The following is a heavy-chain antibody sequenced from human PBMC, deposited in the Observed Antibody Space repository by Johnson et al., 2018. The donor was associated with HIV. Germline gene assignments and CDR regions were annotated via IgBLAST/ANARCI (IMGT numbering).Heavy chain of an antibody. CDR1: GFTFSRYG. V-gene: IGHV3-33*06. J-gene: IGHJ3*02. CDR2: IWYDGSNK. CDR3: AKAPGKDHGGNSGGIDI. Sequence: VQLVESGGGVVQPGRSLRLSCAASGFTFSRYGMHWVRQAPGKGLEWVAVIWYDGSNKYYADSVKGRFTISRDNSKKTMYLQMNSLSAEDTAVYYCAKAPGKDHGGNSGGIDIWGQGTMVTVSA. D-gene: IGHD4-23*01.